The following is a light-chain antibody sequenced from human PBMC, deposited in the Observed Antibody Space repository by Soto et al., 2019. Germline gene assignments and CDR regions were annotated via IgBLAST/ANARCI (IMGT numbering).Light chain of an antibody. CDR1: QSLNRW. Sequence: DSEMSQSPSILSSSVWDRVTITCRASQSLNRWLAWYQQKPGKAPKLLIYDASSLQSGVPSRFSGRGSGTDFTLTISSLQPEDFATYYCQQSYSTPITFGQGTRLEIK. CDR3: QQSYSTPIT. V-gene: IGKV1-5*01. CDR2: DAS. J-gene: IGKJ5*01.